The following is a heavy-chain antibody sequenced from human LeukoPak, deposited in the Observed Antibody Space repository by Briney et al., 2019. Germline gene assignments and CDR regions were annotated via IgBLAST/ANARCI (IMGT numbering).Heavy chain of an antibody. CDR1: GGSISSSSYY. J-gene: IGHJ4*02. V-gene: IGHV4-39*01. D-gene: IGHD4-17*01. Sequence: PSETLSLTCTVSGGSISSSSYYWGWIRQPPGKGLEWIGSIYYSGSTYYNPSLKSRVTISVDTSKNQFSLKLSSVTAADTAVYYCATLTTVTTFSNFDYWGQGTLVTVSS. CDR2: IYYSGST. CDR3: ATLTTVTTFSNFDY.